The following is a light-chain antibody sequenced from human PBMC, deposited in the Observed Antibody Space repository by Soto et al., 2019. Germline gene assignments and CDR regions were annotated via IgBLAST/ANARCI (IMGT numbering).Light chain of an antibody. V-gene: IGLV2-23*01. J-gene: IGLJ2*01. Sequence: QSALTQPASVSGSPGQSITISCTGTSSDVGSYNFVSWYQQHPGKAPKLMIYEASKRPSGVSNRFSGSRSGNTASRVISGLQAEDEADYYCCSYARTNHVVFGGGTKVTVL. CDR3: CSYARTNHVV. CDR1: SSDVGSYNF. CDR2: EAS.